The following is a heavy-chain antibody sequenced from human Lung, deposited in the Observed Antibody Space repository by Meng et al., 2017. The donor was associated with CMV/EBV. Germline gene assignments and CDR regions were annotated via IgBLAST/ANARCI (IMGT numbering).Heavy chain of an antibody. CDR3: ARIFENSGYDPTYYIDY. J-gene: IGHJ4*02. V-gene: IGHV4-61*08. D-gene: IGHD5-12*01. Sequence: SVSSSDYYWTWIRQPPGRGLEWIGYIFHRGSTNYNPSLKSRVTISVDTSKNQFSLRLSSVTAGDTAVYYCARIFENSGYDPTYYIDYWGRGTLVTVSS. CDR1: SVSSSDYY. CDR2: IFHRGST.